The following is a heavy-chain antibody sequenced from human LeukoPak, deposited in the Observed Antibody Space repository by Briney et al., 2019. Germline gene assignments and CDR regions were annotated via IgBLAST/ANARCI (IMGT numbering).Heavy chain of an antibody. CDR3: ARRMVRVWSPYYFDY. Sequence: QASETLSLTCAVYGGSFSGYYWSWIRQPPGKGLEWIGEINHSGSTNYNPSLKSRVTISVDTSKNQFSLKLSSVTAADTAVYYCARRMVRVWSPYYFDYWGQGTLVTVSS. CDR2: INHSGST. CDR1: GGSFSGYY. V-gene: IGHV4-34*01. J-gene: IGHJ4*02. D-gene: IGHD3-10*01.